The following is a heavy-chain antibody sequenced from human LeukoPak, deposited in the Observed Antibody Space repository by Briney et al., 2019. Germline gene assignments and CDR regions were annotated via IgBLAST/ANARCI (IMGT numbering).Heavy chain of an antibody. V-gene: IGHV4-39*02. J-gene: IGHJ4*02. Sequence: KPSETLSLTCSVSGGSIGSGTYYWGWVRQSPGKGLDWIGSVHDNGNTYYNPSLNNRVTISADTSMNQSSLRLSPVTAADTAAYFCVRDTGNFEIDYWGQGTLVTVSS. CDR3: VRDTGNFEIDY. CDR2: VHDNGNT. CDR1: GGSIGSGTYY. D-gene: IGHD1-7*01.